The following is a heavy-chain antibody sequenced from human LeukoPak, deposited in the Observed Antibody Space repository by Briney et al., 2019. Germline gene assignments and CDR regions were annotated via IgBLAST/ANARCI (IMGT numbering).Heavy chain of an antibody. CDR3: ARAARRIPKPYYYYYYYYMDV. CDR2: TKSNIDNT. D-gene: IGHD1-14*01. J-gene: IGHJ6*03. V-gene: IGHV1-8*03. CDR1: GSSATSHD. Sequence: ASVKLSCKASGSSATSHDINWERRATGQGRGWMGWTKSNIDNTGYAQQFQGRVTITRNTSISTAYMELSSLRSEDTAVYYCARAARRIPKPYYYYYYYYMDVWGKGTTVTVSS.